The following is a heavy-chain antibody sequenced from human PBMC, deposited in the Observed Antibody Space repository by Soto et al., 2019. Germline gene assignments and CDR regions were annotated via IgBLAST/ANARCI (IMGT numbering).Heavy chain of an antibody. CDR1: GFTFSSYG. CDR3: ARVPYSSSGLTHYYYYGMDV. CDR2: IWYDGSNK. J-gene: IGHJ6*02. V-gene: IGHV3-33*01. Sequence: QPGGSLRLSCAASGFTFSSYGMHWVRQAPGKGLEWVAVIWYDGSNKYYADSVKGRFTISRDNSKNTLYLQMNSLRAEDTAVYYCARVPYSSSGLTHYYYYGMDVWGQGTTVTVSS. D-gene: IGHD6-6*01.